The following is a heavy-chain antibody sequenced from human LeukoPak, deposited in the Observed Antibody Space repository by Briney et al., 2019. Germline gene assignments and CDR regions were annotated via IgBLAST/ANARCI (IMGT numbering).Heavy chain of an antibody. CDR1: GYTFTSYE. Sequence: ASVNVSCKASGYTFTSYEINGVGQPTGRGLEGMGWMNPNSGNTSYAQKFQSRVTMTRNTSISTAYMELSSLGSEDTAVYYCARGDVVAATLAWFDPWGQGALVTVSS. V-gene: IGHV1-8*01. J-gene: IGHJ5*02. D-gene: IGHD2-15*01. CDR2: MNPNSGNT. CDR3: ARGDVVAATLAWFDP.